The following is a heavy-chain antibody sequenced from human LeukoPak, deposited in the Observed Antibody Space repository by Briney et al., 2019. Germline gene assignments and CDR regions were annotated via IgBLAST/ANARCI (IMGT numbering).Heavy chain of an antibody. J-gene: IGHJ4*02. CDR3: ARDVYSSSWYFDY. Sequence: GGSLRLSCAASGFTFSSYEMNWVRQAPGKGLEWVSYISSSGGTIYYADSVKGRFTISRDNAKNSLYLQMNSLRAEDTAVYYCARDVYSSSWYFDYWGQGTLVTVSS. CDR1: GFTFSSYE. CDR2: ISSSGGTI. V-gene: IGHV3-48*03. D-gene: IGHD6-13*01.